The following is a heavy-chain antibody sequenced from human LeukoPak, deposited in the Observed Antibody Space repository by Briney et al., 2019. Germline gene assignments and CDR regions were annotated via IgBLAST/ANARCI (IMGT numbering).Heavy chain of an antibody. CDR1: GGSITSYY. V-gene: IGHV4-59*01. Sequence: SETLSLTCTVSGGSITSYYWNWIRQPPGKGLEWIGYIYYSGSTNYNPSPKSRVTISVDTSKKQFSLKLSSVTAADTAVYYCAREVDWFDPWGQGTLVTVSS. CDR3: AREVDWFDP. CDR2: IYYSGST. J-gene: IGHJ5*02.